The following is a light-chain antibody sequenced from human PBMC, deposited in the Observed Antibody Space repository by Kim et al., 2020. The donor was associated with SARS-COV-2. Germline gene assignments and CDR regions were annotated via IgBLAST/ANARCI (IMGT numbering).Light chain of an antibody. J-gene: IGLJ1*01. CDR3: QAWNSITEGV. Sequence: SPGQTASITCSGDKLGDKYACWYQQKPGQSPVLVIYQDSERPSGIPERFSGSNSGNTATLTISGAHAMDEADYYCQAWNSITEGVFGTGTKVTVL. CDR1: KLGDKY. V-gene: IGLV3-1*01. CDR2: QDS.